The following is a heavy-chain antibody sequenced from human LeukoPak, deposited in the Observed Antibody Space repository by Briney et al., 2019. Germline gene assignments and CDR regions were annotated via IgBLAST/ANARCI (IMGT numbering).Heavy chain of an antibody. J-gene: IGHJ4*02. CDR3: ASVDSGTAYLRYDF. CDR2: INPNSGGT. V-gene: IGHV1-2*02. Sequence: GASVKVSCKASGYTFTDYYMHWVRQAPGQGLEWMGWINPNSGGTNYAQNFQGRVTMTRDTSISTAYMELSRLRSDDTAIYSCASVDSGTAYLRYDFWGQGTLVTVSS. D-gene: IGHD3/OR15-3a*01. CDR1: GYTFTDYY.